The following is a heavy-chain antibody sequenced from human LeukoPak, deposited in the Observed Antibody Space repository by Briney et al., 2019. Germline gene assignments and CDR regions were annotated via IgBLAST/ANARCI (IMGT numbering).Heavy chain of an antibody. J-gene: IGHJ6*03. CDR1: GASISSDY. D-gene: IGHD2-21*02. CDR2: IYSSETT. Sequence: KPSETLSLTCSVSGASISSDYWSWIWQPPGRGLGWIGNIYSSETTKYNPSLRSRATISGDTSKNQFSLKLSSVTAADTAVYYCARHFPYCGGDCPYYYMDVWGKGTTVTVSS. CDR3: ARHFPYCGGDCPYYYMDV. V-gene: IGHV4-4*09.